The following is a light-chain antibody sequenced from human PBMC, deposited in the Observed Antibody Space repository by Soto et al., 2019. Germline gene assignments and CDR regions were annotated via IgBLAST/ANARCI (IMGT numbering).Light chain of an antibody. V-gene: IGKV1-5*03. CDR3: QQYNSYRT. CDR1: QTISSW. Sequence: DIQMTQSPSTLSGSVGDRVTITCRASQTISSWLAWYQQKPGKAPKLLIYKASTLKSGVPSRFSGSGSGTEFTPTIRSLQPDDFATYYCQQYNSYRTFGQGTKVDIK. CDR2: KAS. J-gene: IGKJ1*01.